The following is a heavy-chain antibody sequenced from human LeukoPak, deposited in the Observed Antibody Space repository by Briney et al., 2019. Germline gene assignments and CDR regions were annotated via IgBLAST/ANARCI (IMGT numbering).Heavy chain of an antibody. V-gene: IGHV3-30*18. CDR3: AKGRGLWFGELIDY. CDR1: GFTFSSYG. J-gene: IGHJ4*02. Sequence: PGRSLRLSCAASGFTFSSYGMHWVRQAPGKGLEWAAVISYDGSNKYYADSVKGRFTISRDNSKNTLYLQMNGLRAEDTAVYYCAKGRGLWFGELIDYWGQGSLVTVSS. CDR2: ISYDGSNK. D-gene: IGHD3-10*01.